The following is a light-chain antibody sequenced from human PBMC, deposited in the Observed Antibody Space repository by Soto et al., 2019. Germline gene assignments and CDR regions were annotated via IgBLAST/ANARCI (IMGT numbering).Light chain of an antibody. J-gene: IGKJ1*01. CDR1: QSVSSNY. V-gene: IGKV3-20*01. CDR3: QQYGSSPWT. CDR2: DAS. Sequence: EIVLTQSPGTLSLSPGERATLSCRASQSVSSNYLAWYQQKPGQAPRLLIYDASSRATGIPDRFSGSGSETDFTLTISRMEPEDFAVYYCQQYGSSPWTGGQGTKVEIK.